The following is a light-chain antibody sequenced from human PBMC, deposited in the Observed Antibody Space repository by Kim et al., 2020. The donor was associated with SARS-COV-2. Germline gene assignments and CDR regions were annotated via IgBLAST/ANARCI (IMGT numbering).Light chain of an antibody. J-gene: IGKJ1*01. CDR1: QGISKN. Sequence: DIQMTQSPSSLSASVGDRVTISCRASQGISKNLAWYQQKPGKVPPLLIYGASTLQSGVPSRFSGSGSGKDFTLTISSLQPEDVATYYCQQYDRAPRTFGQGTKVEIK. CDR3: QQYDRAPRT. V-gene: IGKV1-27*01. CDR2: GAS.